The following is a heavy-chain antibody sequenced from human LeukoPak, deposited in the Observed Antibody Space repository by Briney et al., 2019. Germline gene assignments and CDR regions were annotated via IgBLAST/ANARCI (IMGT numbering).Heavy chain of an antibody. J-gene: IGHJ3*02. D-gene: IGHD3-10*01. CDR2: IIPILGIA. CDR3: ARGGRITMVRGVIDAFDI. V-gene: IGHV1-69*04. Sequence: GSSVKVSCKASGGTYSSYAISWVRQAPGQGLEWMGRIIPILGIANYAQKFQGRVTITADKSTSTAYMELSSLRSEDTAVYYCARGGRITMVRGVIDAFDIWGQGTMVTVSS. CDR1: GGTYSSYA.